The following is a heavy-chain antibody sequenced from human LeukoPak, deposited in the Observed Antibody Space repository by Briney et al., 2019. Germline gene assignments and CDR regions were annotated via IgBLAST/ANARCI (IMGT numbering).Heavy chain of an antibody. CDR2: MNPASGNT. J-gene: IGHJ3*02. V-gene: IGHV1-8*01. Sequence: ASVKVSCXASGYTFTSYDINWVRQATGQGLEWMGYMNPASGNTGYAQKFQGRVTMTTDTSISTAYMELSSLRSEATAVYYCARVPREIASIWGQGTMVTVSS. CDR1: GYTFTSYD. D-gene: IGHD3-16*02. CDR3: ARVPREIASI.